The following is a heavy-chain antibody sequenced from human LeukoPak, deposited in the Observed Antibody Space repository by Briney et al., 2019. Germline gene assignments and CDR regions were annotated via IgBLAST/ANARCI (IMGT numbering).Heavy chain of an antibody. CDR1: GFTLSSYE. CDR3: AKAPVTSCRGAYCYPFDS. J-gene: IGHJ4*02. D-gene: IGHD2-21*01. CDR2: IEYSGGSA. Sequence: QPGGSLRLSCIVSGFTLSSYEMSWIRQAPGKGLEWVASIEYSGGSAYYADSVKGRFSISREDSKNTLYLQLNSLRAEDAAVYFCAKAPVTSCRGAYCYPFDSWGQGTLVTVSS. V-gene: IGHV3-23*01.